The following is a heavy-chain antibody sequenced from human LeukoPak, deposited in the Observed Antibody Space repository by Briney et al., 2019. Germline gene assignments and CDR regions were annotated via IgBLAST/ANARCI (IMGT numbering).Heavy chain of an antibody. Sequence: SETLSLTCTVSGGSISSSSYYWGWIRQPPGKGLEWIGSIYYSGSTYYNPSLKSRVTIYVDTSKSQFSLKLSSVTAADTAVYYCARRYRDTAMVPFDYWGQGTLVTVSS. V-gene: IGHV4-39*01. J-gene: IGHJ4*02. CDR2: IYYSGST. CDR1: GGSISSSSYY. D-gene: IGHD5-18*01. CDR3: ARRYRDTAMVPFDY.